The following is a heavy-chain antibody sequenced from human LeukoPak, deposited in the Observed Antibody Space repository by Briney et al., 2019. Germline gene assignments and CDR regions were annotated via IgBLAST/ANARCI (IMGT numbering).Heavy chain of an antibody. J-gene: IGHJ4*02. D-gene: IGHD3-16*01. V-gene: IGHV1-8*01. Sequence: ASVKVSCEASGYTFSNYDINWVRQATGQGLEYMGWMNPKSYNRGYAQKFQGRLIMTRDTSKNTAYMELSSLRSEDTAVYYCAGGPALGEEKNGVVDYWGQGTLVTVSS. CDR3: AGGPALGEEKNGVVDY. CDR2: MNPKSYNR. CDR1: GYTFSNYD.